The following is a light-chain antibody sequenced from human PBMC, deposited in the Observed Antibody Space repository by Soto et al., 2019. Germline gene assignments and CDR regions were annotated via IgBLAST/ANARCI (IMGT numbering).Light chain of an antibody. CDR2: KAS. CDR3: QQYNTFPST. CDR1: QSISSW. V-gene: IGKV1-5*03. J-gene: IGKJ2*01. Sequence: DIQMTQSPSTLSASVGDRVTITCRASQSISSWLAWYKQTPGKAPKLLIYKASSLETGVPSRFSDSGSGTEFTLTITSLQPDDFATYYCQQYNTFPSTFGQGTKLEIK.